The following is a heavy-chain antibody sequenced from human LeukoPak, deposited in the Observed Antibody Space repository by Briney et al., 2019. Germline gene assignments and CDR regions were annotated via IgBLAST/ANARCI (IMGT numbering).Heavy chain of an antibody. D-gene: IGHD3-10*01. Sequence: PGGSLRLSCAASGFTFDDYGMHWVRQAPGKGPEWVSGISWNSGSIGYADSVKGRFTISRDNAKNSLYLQMNSLRAEDTAVYYCARDPHGAYYGSGTLDYWGQATLVTVSS. J-gene: IGHJ4*02. V-gene: IGHV3-9*01. CDR3: ARDPHGAYYGSGTLDY. CDR2: ISWNSGSI. CDR1: GFTFDDYG.